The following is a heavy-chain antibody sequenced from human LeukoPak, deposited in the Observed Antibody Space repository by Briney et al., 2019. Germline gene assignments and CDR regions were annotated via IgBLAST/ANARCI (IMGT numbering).Heavy chain of an antibody. D-gene: IGHD2-2*01. CDR3: ARGVGIVPAASDWFDP. V-gene: IGHV3-33*01. CDR2: IWYDGSNK. CDR1: GFTFSSYG. J-gene: IGHJ5*02. Sequence: GGSLRLSCAASGFTFSSYGMHWVRQAPGKGLEWVAVIWYDGSNKYYADSVKGRFTISRDNSKNTLSLQMNSLRAEDTAVYYCARGVGIVPAASDWFDPWGQGTLVTVSS.